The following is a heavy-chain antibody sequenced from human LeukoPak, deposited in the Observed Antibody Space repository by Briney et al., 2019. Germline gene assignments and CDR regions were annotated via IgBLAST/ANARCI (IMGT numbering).Heavy chain of an antibody. J-gene: IGHJ5*01. V-gene: IGHV3-72*01. CDR3: AKDRHAPGRYCSSTSCFPFDS. CDR1: GFSFSTYG. D-gene: IGHD2-2*01. Sequence: GGSLRLSCAAFGFSFSTYGMHWVRQAPGRGLEWVGRTLNRRGSYTTEYAASVKGRFTISRDESKNSLRLQMNSLRAEDTAVYYCAKDRHAPGRYCSSTSCFPFDSWGQGTLVTVSS. CDR2: TLNRRGSYTT.